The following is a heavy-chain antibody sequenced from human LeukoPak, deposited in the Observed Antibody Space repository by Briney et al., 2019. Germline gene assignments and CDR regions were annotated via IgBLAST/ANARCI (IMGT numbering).Heavy chain of an antibody. Sequence: ASVKVSCKASGYTFTSYDINWVRQATGQGLEWMGWMNPNSGNTGYAQKFQGRVTITRNTSISTAYMELSSLRSEDTAVYYCARGPRVAASPFDYWGQGTLVAVSS. CDR1: GYTFTSYD. CDR3: ARGPRVAASPFDY. V-gene: IGHV1-8*03. J-gene: IGHJ4*02. CDR2: MNPNSGNT. D-gene: IGHD2-15*01.